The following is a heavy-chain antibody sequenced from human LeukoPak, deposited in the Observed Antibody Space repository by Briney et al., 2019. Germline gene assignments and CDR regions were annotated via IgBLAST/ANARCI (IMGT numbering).Heavy chain of an antibody. V-gene: IGHV1-24*01. J-gene: IGHJ4*02. Sequence: EASVKVSCKISGETLTESAIHWVRQAPGKGLEWMGGFDPENGETVYAQKFQGRVTLTEDTSIDTAYMELSGLRSEDTAVYYCASPPGTSVAGTMGEFGFDYWGQGTLVTVSS. CDR3: ASPPGTSVAGTMGEFGFDY. CDR2: FDPENGET. D-gene: IGHD6-19*01. CDR1: GETLTESA.